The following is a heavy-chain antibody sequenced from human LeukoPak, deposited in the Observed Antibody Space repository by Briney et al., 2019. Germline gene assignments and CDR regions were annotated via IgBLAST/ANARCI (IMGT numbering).Heavy chain of an antibody. CDR1: GGSISSYY. V-gene: IGHV4-59*01. Sequence: PSETLSLTCTVSGGSISSYYWSWNRQPAGKGLEWIGYIYYSGSTNYNPSLKSRVTISVDTSKNQFSLKLSSVTAADTAVYYCARTVDILTGYYVDYWGQGTLVTVSS. J-gene: IGHJ4*02. D-gene: IGHD3-9*01. CDR3: ARTVDILTGYYVDY. CDR2: IYYSGST.